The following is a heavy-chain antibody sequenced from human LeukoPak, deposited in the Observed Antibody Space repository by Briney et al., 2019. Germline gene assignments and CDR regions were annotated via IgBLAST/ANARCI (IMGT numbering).Heavy chain of an antibody. V-gene: IGHV3-21*01. D-gene: IGHD3-3*01. Sequence: GGSLRLSCAASGFTFSSYSMNWVRQAPGKGLEWVSSISSSSSYIYYADSVKGRFTISRDNAKNSLYLQMNSLRAEDTAVYYCARETSGFWSAPWRAFDIWGQGTMVTVSS. J-gene: IGHJ3*02. CDR3: ARETSGFWSAPWRAFDI. CDR2: ISSSSSYI. CDR1: GFTFSSYS.